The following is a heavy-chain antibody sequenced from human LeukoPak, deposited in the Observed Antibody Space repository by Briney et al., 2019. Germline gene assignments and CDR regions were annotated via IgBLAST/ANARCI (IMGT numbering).Heavy chain of an antibody. CDR2: ISPDSNYK. CDR1: GFTVSSNY. V-gene: IGHV3-21*01. Sequence: GGSLRLSCAASGFTVSSNYMSWLRLAPGKGLEWVSSISPDSNYKYYVDSVKGRFTISRDNAKNSLYLQMNSLRVEDTAVYYCVRGGYRGFDYEYWGQGTLVTVSS. D-gene: IGHD5-12*01. J-gene: IGHJ4*02. CDR3: VRGGYRGFDYEY.